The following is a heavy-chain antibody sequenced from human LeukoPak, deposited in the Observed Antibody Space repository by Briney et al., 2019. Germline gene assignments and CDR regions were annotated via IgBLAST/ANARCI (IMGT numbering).Heavy chain of an antibody. D-gene: IGHD3-22*01. Sequence: PSETLSLTCTVSGGSISRYYWSWVRQPAGKGLEWIGRIYTSGSTNYNPSLKSRVTMSVDTSKNQFSLKLSSVTAADTAVYYCASEGYYDSSGYYSWGQGTLVTVSS. J-gene: IGHJ4*02. CDR3: ASEGYYDSSGYYS. V-gene: IGHV4-4*07. CDR1: GGSISRYY. CDR2: IYTSGST.